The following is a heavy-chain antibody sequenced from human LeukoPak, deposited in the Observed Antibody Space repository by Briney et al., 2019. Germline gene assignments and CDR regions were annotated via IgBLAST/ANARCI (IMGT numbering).Heavy chain of an antibody. CDR2: INPSGGST. D-gene: IGHD2-2*01. Sequence: ASVKVSCKASGYTFTSYYMHWVRQAPGQGLEWMGIINPSGGSTSYAQKFQGRVTMTRDTSTSTVYMELSSLRSEDTAVYYCARVTIGYCSSTSCHDDYWGQGTLVTVSS. V-gene: IGHV1-46*01. CDR3: ARVTIGYCSSTSCHDDY. CDR1: GYTFTSYY. J-gene: IGHJ4*02.